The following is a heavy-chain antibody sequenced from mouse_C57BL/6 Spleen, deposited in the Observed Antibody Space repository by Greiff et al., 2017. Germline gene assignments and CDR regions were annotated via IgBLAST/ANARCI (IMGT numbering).Heavy chain of an antibody. V-gene: IGHV5-6*02. CDR1: GFTFSSYG. CDR3: ARETEDDYYFDY. Sequence: EVMLVESGGDLVKPGGSLKLSCAASGFTFSSYGMSWVRQTPDKRLEWVATISSGGSYTYYPDSVKGRFTISRDNAKNTLYLQMSSLKSEDTAMSYCARETEDDYYFDYWGQGTTLTVSS. J-gene: IGHJ2*01. D-gene: IGHD2-4*01. CDR2: ISSGGSYT.